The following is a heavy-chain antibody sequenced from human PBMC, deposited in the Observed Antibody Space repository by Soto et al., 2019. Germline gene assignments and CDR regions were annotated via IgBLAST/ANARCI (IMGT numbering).Heavy chain of an antibody. CDR3: ARDSDFWSGQTYYCYYGMDV. D-gene: IGHD3-3*01. CDR1: GFTFSSYW. J-gene: IGHJ6*02. CDR2: IKQDGSEK. Sequence: GGSLRLSCAASGFTFSSYWMSWVRQAPGKGLEWVANIKQDGSEKYYVDSVKGRFTISRDNAKNSLYLQMNSLRAEDTAVYYCARDSDFWSGQTYYCYYGMDVWGQGTTVTVSS. V-gene: IGHV3-7*01.